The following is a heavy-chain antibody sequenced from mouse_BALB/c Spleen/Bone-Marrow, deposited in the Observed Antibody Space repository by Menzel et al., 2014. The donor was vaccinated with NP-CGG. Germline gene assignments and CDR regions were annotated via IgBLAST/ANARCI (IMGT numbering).Heavy chain of an antibody. D-gene: IGHD1-1*01. CDR3: ASYYYGSSSFAY. J-gene: IGHJ3*01. CDR2: IDPAKGNT. V-gene: IGHV14-3*02. Sequence: VHVKQSGAELVKPGASVKLSCTASGFNIKDTYMHWVKQRPEQGLEGIGRIDPAKGNTKYDPKFQGKATITADTSSNTAYLQLSSLTSGDTSVYYCASYYYGSSSFAYWGQGTLVTVSA. CDR1: GFNIKDTY.